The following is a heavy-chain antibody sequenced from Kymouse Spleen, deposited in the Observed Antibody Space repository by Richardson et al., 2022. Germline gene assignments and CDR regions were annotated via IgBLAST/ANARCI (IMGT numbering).Heavy chain of an antibody. CDR2: IGTAGDT. J-gene: IGHJ6*02. CDR1: GFTFSSYD. V-gene: IGHV3-13*01. Sequence: EVQLVESGGGLVQPGGSLRLSCAASGFTFSSYDMHWVRQATGKGLEWVSAIGTAGDTYYPGSVKGRFTISRENAKNSLYLQMNSLRAGDTAVYYCARDRWFGESYYYYGMDVWGQGTTVTVSS. CDR3: ARDRWFGESYYYYGMDV. D-gene: IGHD3-10*01.